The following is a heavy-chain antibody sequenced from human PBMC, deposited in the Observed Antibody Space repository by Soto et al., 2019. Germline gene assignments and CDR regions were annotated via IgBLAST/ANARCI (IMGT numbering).Heavy chain of an antibody. V-gene: IGHV3-15*01. D-gene: IGHD3-16*02. CDR3: TTYDYISGIYRYRWAY. CDR2: ILSKNDGGTT. Sequence: EVQLVESGGGLVTPGGSLRLSCAASGFTFSDSWMGWVRQAPGKGLEWVGRILSKNDGGTTDYAAPVKGRVSISRDDSKNMMYLQMNSLEIEDTGIYYCTTYDYISGIYRYRWAYWGRGTLVTVSS. J-gene: IGHJ4*02. CDR1: GFTFSDSW.